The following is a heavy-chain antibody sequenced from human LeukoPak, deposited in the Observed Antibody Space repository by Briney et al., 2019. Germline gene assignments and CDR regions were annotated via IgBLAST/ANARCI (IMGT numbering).Heavy chain of an antibody. V-gene: IGHV1-8*02. CDR2: MNPNSGNT. CDR3: ARGNYYDSSGYYYEAFDI. D-gene: IGHD3-22*01. Sequence: ASVKVSCKASGYTFTSYGISWVRQATGQGLEWMGWMNPNSGNTGYAQKFQGRVTMTRNTSISTAYMELSSLRSEDTAVYYCARGNYYDSSGYYYEAFDIWGQGTMVTVSS. CDR1: GYTFTSYG. J-gene: IGHJ3*02.